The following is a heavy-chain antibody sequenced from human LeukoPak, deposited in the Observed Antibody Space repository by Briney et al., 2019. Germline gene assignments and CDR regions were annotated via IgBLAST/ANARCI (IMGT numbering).Heavy chain of an antibody. J-gene: IGHJ4*02. CDR3: ARAPITSPFYFDY. CDR1: GFAFDEHC. CDR2: INWSGGST. D-gene: IGHD2-2*01. Sequence: GGSLRLSCTASGFAFDEHCMSWVRQVPGKGLEWVSGINWSGGSTGYADPLRGRFTISRDNAKNSLYLQMDSLRAEDTALYYCARAPITSPFYFDYWGQGTLVTVSS. V-gene: IGHV3-20*04.